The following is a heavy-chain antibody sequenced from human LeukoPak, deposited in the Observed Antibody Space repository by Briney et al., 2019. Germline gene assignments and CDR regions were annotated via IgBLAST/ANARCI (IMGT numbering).Heavy chain of an antibody. J-gene: IGHJ4*02. Sequence: GESLKTSCKGSGYSFNTYWIAWVRQTPGKGLEWMGIIYPGDSDTKYSPSFEGQVTISADKSVSTAYLQWSSLEASDTAMYYCARRGSPPVDFDYWGQGTLVTVSS. CDR1: GYSFNTYW. V-gene: IGHV5-51*01. CDR3: ARRGSPPVDFDY. CDR2: IYPGDSDT.